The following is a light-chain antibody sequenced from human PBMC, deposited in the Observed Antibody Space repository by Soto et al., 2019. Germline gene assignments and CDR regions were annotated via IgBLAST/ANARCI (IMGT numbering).Light chain of an antibody. CDR2: NND. V-gene: IGLV1-44*01. CDR1: SSNVGDNT. J-gene: IGLJ3*02. Sequence: QSVLAQPPSASGTPGRRVVISCSGTSSNVGDNTVHWYQQFPGTAPTLLIFNNDQRPSGVPARFSGSKSGTSASLAISGLQSADEADYYCSTWDDSLNGGVFGGGTKLTVL. CDR3: STWDDSLNGGV.